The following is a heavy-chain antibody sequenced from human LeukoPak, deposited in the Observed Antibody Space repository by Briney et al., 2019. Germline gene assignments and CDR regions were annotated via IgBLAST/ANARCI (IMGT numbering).Heavy chain of an antibody. V-gene: IGHV3-48*03. D-gene: IGHD3-10*02. J-gene: IGHJ6*04. CDR1: GFTFSSYE. CDR3: AELGITMIGGA. Sequence: GGSLRLSCAASGFTFSSYEMNWVRQAPGKGLEWVSYISSSGSTIYYADSVKGRFTISRDNAKNSLYLQMNSVRAEDTAVYYCAELGITMIGGAWGKGTTVTISS. CDR2: ISSSGSTI.